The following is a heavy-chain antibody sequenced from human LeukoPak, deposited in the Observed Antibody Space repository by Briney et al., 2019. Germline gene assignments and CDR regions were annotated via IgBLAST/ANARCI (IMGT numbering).Heavy chain of an antibody. CDR3: ARAILTVSGTALFYLDF. CDR2: ISSQENYV. Sequence: GGSLRVSCAASGFTFSKYTMNWVRQAPGKGLEWVASISSQENYVYYADSMKGRFTISRDNANNSLNLQLDSLRAEDTAVYYCARAILTVSGTALFYLDFWGQGALVTVSP. J-gene: IGHJ4*02. CDR1: GFTFSKYT. V-gene: IGHV3-21*01. D-gene: IGHD6-19*01.